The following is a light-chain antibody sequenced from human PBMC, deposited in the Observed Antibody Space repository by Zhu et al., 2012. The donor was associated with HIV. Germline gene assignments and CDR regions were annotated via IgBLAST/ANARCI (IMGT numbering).Light chain of an antibody. V-gene: IGKV3-15*01. Sequence: ETVMTQSPATLSVSPGERATLSCRASQSVRTDLAWYQQKPGQAPRLLIYGASARATGIPARFSGSGSGTEFTLTISSLQSEDFAVYYCQQXNDWPPWTFGQGTKVEIK. CDR2: GAS. CDR1: QSVRTD. CDR3: QQXNDWPPWT. J-gene: IGKJ1*01.